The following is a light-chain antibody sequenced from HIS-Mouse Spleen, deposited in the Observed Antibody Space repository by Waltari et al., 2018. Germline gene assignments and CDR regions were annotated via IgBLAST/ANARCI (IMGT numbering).Light chain of an antibody. V-gene: IGLV2-23*01. Sequence: VLTHPSSPPRSPVQSHTLSCTRTPRVVWRDNLVSRYQQHPGKAPKLMIYEGSKRPSGVSNRFSGSKSGNTASLTISGLQAEDEADYYCCSYAGSSTWVFGGGTKLTVL. CDR1: PRVVWRDNL. J-gene: IGLJ3*02. CDR3: CSYAGSSTWV. CDR2: EGS.